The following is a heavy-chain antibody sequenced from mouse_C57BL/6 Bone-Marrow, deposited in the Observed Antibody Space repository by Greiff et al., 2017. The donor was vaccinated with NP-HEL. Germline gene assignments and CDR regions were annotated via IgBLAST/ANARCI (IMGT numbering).Heavy chain of an antibody. V-gene: IGHV1-72*01. CDR3: ARASSGSWFAY. Sequence: QVQLQQPGAELVKPGASVKLSCKASGYTFTSYWMHWVKQRPGRGLEWIGRIDPTRGGTKYNEKFKSKATLTVDKSSSPAYMQLISLTSEDSAVYYCARASSGSWFAYWGQGTLVTVSA. CDR2: IDPTRGGT. J-gene: IGHJ3*01. CDR1: GYTFTSYW. D-gene: IGHD3-2*02.